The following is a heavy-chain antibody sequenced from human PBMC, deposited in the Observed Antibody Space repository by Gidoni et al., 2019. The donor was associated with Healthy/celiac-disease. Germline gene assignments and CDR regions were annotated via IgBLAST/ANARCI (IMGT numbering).Heavy chain of an antibody. D-gene: IGHD3-3*01. J-gene: IGHJ6*02. CDR3: ARDRLRFLEWLYDYYYGMDV. Sequence: QVQLVQSGAEVKKPGASVKVSCKASGYTFTSYGISWVRQAPGQGLEWMGWISAYNGNTNYAQKLQGRVTMTTDTSTSTAYMELRGLRSDDTAVYYCARDRLRFLEWLYDYYYGMDVWGQGTTVTVSS. CDR1: GYTFTSYG. V-gene: IGHV1-18*01. CDR2: ISAYNGNT.